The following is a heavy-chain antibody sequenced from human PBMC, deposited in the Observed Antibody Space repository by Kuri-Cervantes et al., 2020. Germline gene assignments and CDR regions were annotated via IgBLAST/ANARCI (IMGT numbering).Heavy chain of an antibody. D-gene: IGHD5-12*01. V-gene: IGHV3-30-3*01. CDR3: ARERPRGANYFDY. Sequence: GESLKISCAASGFTFSSYAMHWVRQAPGKGLEWVAVISYDGSNKYYADSVKGRFTISRDNSKNSLYLQMNSLRDEDTAVYYCARERPRGANYFDYWGRGTLVTVSS. CDR1: GFTFSSYA. CDR2: ISYDGSNK. J-gene: IGHJ4*02.